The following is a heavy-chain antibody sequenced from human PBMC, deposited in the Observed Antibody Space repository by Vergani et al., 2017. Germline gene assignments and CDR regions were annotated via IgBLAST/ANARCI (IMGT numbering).Heavy chain of an antibody. J-gene: IGHJ3*02. CDR1: GGTFSSYA. CDR2: IIPIFGTA. D-gene: IGHD3-22*01. V-gene: IGHV1-69*01. CDR3: ARDLDYYDSSGYYLDAFDI. Sequence: QVQLVQSGAEVKKPGSSVKVSCKASGGTFSSYAISWVRQAPGQGLEWMGGIIPIFGTANYAQKFQGRVTITADESTSTAYMELSSLRSEDTAVYYCARDLDYYDSSGYYLDAFDIWGQGTMVTVSS.